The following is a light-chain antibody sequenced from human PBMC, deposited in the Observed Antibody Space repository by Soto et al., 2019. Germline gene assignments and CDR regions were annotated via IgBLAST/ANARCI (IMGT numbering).Light chain of an antibody. CDR1: SSDVGGYNY. V-gene: IGLV2-8*01. J-gene: IGLJ2*01. CDR2: EVT. Sequence: QSVLSQPPSASGSPGQSGTISCTGTSSDVGGYNYGSWYQHHPGKAPKLMIYEVTKRPSGVPDRFSGSKSGNTASLTVSGLQAEDDSDYYCSSYAGSTNVVFGGGTKPTVL. CDR3: SSYAGSTNVV.